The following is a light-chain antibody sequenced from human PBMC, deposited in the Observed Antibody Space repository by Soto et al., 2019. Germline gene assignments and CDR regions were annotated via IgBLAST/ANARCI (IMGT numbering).Light chain of an antibody. CDR3: QQDDSRWVK. CDR2: DVS. V-gene: IGKV1-5*01. J-gene: IGKJ1*01. Sequence: SVGATVTITCRASQRISGWLAWHQQKPGKAPKLLIYDVSALKRGVPPRFSGSGSGTEFTLSIGSLQPEDFATYYCQQDDSRWVKFGQGTKVENK. CDR1: QRISGW.